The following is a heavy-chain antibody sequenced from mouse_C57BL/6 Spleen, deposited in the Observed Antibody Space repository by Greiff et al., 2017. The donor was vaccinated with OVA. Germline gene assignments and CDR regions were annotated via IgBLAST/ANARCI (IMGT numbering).Heavy chain of an antibody. CDR2: INPGSGGT. CDR1: GYAFTNYL. D-gene: IGHD1-1*01. Sequence: QVQLKQSGAELVRPGTSVKVSCKASGYAFTNYLIEWVKQRPGQGLEWIGVINPGSGGTNYNEKFKGKATLTADKSSSTAYMQLSSLTSEDSAVYFCARDLDGSSSWFAYWGQGTLVTVSA. CDR3: ARDLDGSSSWFAY. J-gene: IGHJ3*01. V-gene: IGHV1-54*01.